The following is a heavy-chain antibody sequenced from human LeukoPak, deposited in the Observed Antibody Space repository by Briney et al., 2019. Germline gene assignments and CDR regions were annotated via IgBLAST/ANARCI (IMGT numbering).Heavy chain of an antibody. CDR1: GDSIIGYY. D-gene: IGHD3-9*01. CDR3: ARMKDYDILTGYNYYYMDV. CDR2: IYYTGNT. V-gene: IGHV4-59*08. J-gene: IGHJ6*03. Sequence: SETLSLTCSVSGDSIIGYYWGWIRQPPGKGLEWIGNIYYTGNTYYNPSLKSRVTISVDTSKNQFSLRLTSVTAADTAVYYCARMKDYDILTGYNYYYMDVWGKGTTVTISS.